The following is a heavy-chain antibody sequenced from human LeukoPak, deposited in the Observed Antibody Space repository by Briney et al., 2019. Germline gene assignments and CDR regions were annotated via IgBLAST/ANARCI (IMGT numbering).Heavy chain of an antibody. CDR3: ATAEYYYDSSGSSTYYYYYMDV. CDR1: GGSISSYY. J-gene: IGHJ6*03. D-gene: IGHD3-22*01. V-gene: IGHV4-59*01. Sequence: SETLSLTCTVSGGSISSYYWSWIRQPPGKGLEWIGYIYYSGSTNYNPSLKSRVTISVDMSKNQFSLKLSSVTAADTAVYYCATAEYYYDSSGSSTYYYYYMDVWGKGTTVTISS. CDR2: IYYSGST.